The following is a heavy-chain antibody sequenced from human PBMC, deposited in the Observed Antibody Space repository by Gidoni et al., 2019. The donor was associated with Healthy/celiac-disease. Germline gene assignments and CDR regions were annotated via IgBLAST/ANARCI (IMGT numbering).Heavy chain of an antibody. CDR1: GFTFSSYA. V-gene: IGHV3-23*01. D-gene: IGHD3-9*01. J-gene: IGHJ4*02. Sequence: EVQLLESGGGLVQPGGSLRLYCAASGFTFSSYAMSWVRQAPGKGLEWVSAISGSGGSTYYADSVKGRFTISRDNSKNTLYLQMNSLRAEDTAVYYCAKVAYSEGLRYLDWLYFLDYWGQGTLVTVSS. CDR3: AKVAYSEGLRYLDWLYFLDY. CDR2: ISGSGGST.